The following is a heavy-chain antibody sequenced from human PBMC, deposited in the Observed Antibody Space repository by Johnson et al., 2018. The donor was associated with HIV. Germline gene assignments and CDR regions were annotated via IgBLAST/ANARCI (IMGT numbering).Heavy chain of an antibody. CDR2: IKQDGSEQ. CDR3: ARDEPELGDAFDI. D-gene: IGHD1-26*01. V-gene: IGHV3-7*05. J-gene: IGHJ3*02. CDR1: GFTFSSYW. Sequence: VQLVESGGGLVQPGGSLRLSCAASGFTFSSYWMSWVRQAPGKGLEWVANIKQDGSEQYYVVSVKGRFTISRDNAKNSLYLQMNSLRAEDTAVYYCARDEPELGDAFDIWGQGTMVTVSS.